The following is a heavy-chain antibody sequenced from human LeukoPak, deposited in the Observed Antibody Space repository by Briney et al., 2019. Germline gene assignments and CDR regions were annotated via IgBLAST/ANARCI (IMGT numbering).Heavy chain of an antibody. CDR3: AKGSRSVWDAARDGAFDY. J-gene: IGHJ4*02. CDR1: GFTFSSYG. Sequence: PGGSLRLSYVASGFTFSSYGMHWVRQAPGKGLEWVAVISYDGSNKYYADSVKGRFTISRDNSKNTLYLQMNSLRAEDTAVYYCAKGSRSVWDAARDGAFDYWGQGTLVTVSS. CDR2: ISYDGSNK. V-gene: IGHV3-30*18. D-gene: IGHD4-17*01.